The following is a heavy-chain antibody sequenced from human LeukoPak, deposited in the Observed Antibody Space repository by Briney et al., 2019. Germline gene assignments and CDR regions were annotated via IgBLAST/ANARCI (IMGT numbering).Heavy chain of an antibody. V-gene: IGHV3-30*01. CDR1: GFTFSSYA. D-gene: IGHD3-22*01. CDR3: ARSPYYYDSSGYYYGWFDP. Sequence: GGSLRLSCAASGFTFSSYAMHWVRQSPGKGLEWVAVISYDGSNKYYADSVKGRFTISRDNSKNTLYLQMNSLGAEDTAVYYCARSPYYYDSSGYYYGWFDPWGQGTLVTVSS. CDR2: ISYDGSNK. J-gene: IGHJ5*02.